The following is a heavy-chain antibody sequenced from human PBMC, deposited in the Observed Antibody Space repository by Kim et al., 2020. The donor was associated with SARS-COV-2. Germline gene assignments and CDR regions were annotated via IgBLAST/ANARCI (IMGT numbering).Heavy chain of an antibody. CDR2: ISSSSSYI. J-gene: IGHJ2*01. CDR3: ATCFGADSYGPHCWYFDL. CDR1: GFTFSSYS. Sequence: GGSLRLSCAASGFTFSSYSMNWVRQAPGKGLEWVSSISSSSSYIYYADSVKGRFTISRDNAKNSLYLQMNSLRAEDTAVYYCATCFGADSYGPHCWYFDLWGRGTLVTVSS. D-gene: IGHD5-18*01. V-gene: IGHV3-21*01.